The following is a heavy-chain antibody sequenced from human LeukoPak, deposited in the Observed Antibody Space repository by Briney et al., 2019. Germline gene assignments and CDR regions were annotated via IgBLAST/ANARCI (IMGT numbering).Heavy chain of an antibody. CDR2: ITRSGGDT. CDR1: GFTFSSYA. Sequence: RSLRLSCAASGFTFSSYAMTWVRQAPGKGLEWVSAITRSGGDTANADSVKGRFTISRDNSKNTLYMQMNSLRAEDAAVYYCAKCGTTCYANAFYIWGQGAMVTVSS. CDR3: AKCGTTCYANAFYI. J-gene: IGHJ3*02. D-gene: IGHD2-2*01. V-gene: IGHV3-23*01.